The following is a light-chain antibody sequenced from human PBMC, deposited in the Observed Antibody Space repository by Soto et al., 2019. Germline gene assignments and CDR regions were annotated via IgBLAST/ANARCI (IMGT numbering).Light chain of an antibody. CDR2: GAS. CDR3: QHHSSYSGT. J-gene: IGKJ4*02. CDR1: QSISSR. Sequence: MTQSPSTMSVSGGDRATVPCRASQSISSRLAWFQQKPGQAPRLLIYGASRLESGVPSRISGSGSGTEFTLTISSLQPDDFAIYYCQHHSSYSGTFGGGTKVDIK. V-gene: IGKV1-5*03.